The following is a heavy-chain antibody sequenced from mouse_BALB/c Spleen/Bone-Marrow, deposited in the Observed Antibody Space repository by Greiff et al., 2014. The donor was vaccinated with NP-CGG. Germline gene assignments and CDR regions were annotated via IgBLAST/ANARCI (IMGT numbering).Heavy chain of an antibody. D-gene: IGHD2-4*01. J-gene: IGHJ3*01. V-gene: IGHV1-61*01. CDR2: IHPSDIET. CDR1: GYSFTIYW. Sequence: QVQLQQSGAELVRPGASVKLSCKASGYSFTIYWMNWVKQRPGQGLEWIGMIHPSDIETRLNQKFKDKATLTVDKSSNTAYMQLSSPTSEDSAVYYCARGEITAFAYRGQGTLVTVSA. CDR3: ARGEITAFAY.